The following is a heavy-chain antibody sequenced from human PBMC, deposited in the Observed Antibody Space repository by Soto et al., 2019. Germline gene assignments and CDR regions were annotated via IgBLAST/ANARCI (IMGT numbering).Heavy chain of an antibody. CDR2: IDPSDSYT. D-gene: IGHD3-10*01. J-gene: IGHJ6*02. CDR1: GYSFTSYW. V-gene: IGHV5-10-1*01. CDR3: ARHPPRGFGELSSYYYGMDV. Sequence: GESLKISCKGSGYSFTSYWISWVRQMPGKGLEWMGRIDPSDSYTNYSPSFQGHVTISADKSISTAYLQWSSLKASDTAMYYCARHPPRGFGELSSYYYGMDVWAKGPRSPSP.